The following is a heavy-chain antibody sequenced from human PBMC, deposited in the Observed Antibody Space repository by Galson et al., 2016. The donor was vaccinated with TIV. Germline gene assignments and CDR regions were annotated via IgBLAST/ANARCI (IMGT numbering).Heavy chain of an antibody. Sequence: ETLSLTCTASGGSINSDLYYWAWIRQPPGKGLEWIATIYYTGSTYYNPSLKSRVSISMDTPKDQFSPKLSSVTAADTAVYYCARRTHYDSSGYSDAFDIWGQGTMVPVSS. D-gene: IGHD3-22*01. V-gene: IGHV4-39*01. CDR2: IYYTGST. CDR3: ARRTHYDSSGYSDAFDI. J-gene: IGHJ3*02. CDR1: GGSINSDLYY.